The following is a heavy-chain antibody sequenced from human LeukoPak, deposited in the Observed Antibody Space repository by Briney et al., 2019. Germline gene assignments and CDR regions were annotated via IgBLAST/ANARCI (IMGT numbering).Heavy chain of an antibody. CDR1: GGTFSSYA. CDR3: ARAPDGEDWFDP. Sequence: SVKVSCKASGGTFSSYAISWVRQAPGQGLEWMGGIIPIFGTANYAQKFQGRVTITTDASTSTAYMELSSLRSEDTAVYYCARAPDGEDWFDPWGQGTLATVSS. V-gene: IGHV1-69*05. J-gene: IGHJ5*02. CDR2: IIPIFGTA. D-gene: IGHD7-27*01.